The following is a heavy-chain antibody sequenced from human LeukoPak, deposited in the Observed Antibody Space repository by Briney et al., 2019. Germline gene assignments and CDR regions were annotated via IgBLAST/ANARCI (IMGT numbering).Heavy chain of an antibody. D-gene: IGHD1-26*01. J-gene: IGHJ4*02. Sequence: GGSLRLSCAASGFTFSDYYMSWIHQAPGKGLEWVSSISSSSSYIYYADSVKGRFTISRDNAKNSLYLQMNSLRAEDTAVYYCARDRQGATTPFDYWGQGTLVTVSS. CDR2: ISSSSSYI. V-gene: IGHV3-11*06. CDR1: GFTFSDYY. CDR3: ARDRQGATTPFDY.